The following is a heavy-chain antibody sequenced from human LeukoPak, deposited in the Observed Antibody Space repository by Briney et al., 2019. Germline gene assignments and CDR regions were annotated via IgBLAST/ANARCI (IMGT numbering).Heavy chain of an antibody. Sequence: SETLSLTCAVYGGSFSGYYWSWIRQPPGKGLEWIGEINHSGSTNYNPSLKSRVTISVDTSKNQFSLKLSSVTAADTAVYYCAIEVYYDSSGQYYFDYWGQGTLVTVSS. CDR1: GGSFSGYY. CDR2: INHSGST. CDR3: AIEVYYDSSGQYYFDY. J-gene: IGHJ4*02. D-gene: IGHD3-22*01. V-gene: IGHV4-34*01.